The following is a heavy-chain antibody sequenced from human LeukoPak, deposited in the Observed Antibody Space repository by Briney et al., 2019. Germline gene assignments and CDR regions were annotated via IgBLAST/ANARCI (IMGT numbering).Heavy chain of an antibody. CDR2: INPSGGST. D-gene: IGHD2-8*01. CDR1: GYTFTSYY. CDR3: AREDVVLVDAVRYYYYGMDV. J-gene: IGHJ6*02. V-gene: IGHV1-46*01. Sequence: GASVKVSCKASGYTFTSYYVHWVRQAPGQGLEWMGIINPSGGSTSYAQKFQGRVTMTRDMSTSTVYMELSSLKSEDTAVYYCAREDVVLVDAVRYYYYGMDVWGQGTTVTVSS.